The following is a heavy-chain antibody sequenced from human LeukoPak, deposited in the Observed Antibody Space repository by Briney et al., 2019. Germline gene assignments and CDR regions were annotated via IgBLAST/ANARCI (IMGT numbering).Heavy chain of an antibody. Sequence: GESLKISLKSSGYNFPSYWIGWVRQMPGKGLEWMGIIYPGDSDTRYSPSFQGQVPISADKSISTAYLQWSSLKASDTAMYYCARHAWELRTNWFAPWAQGTLVTVSS. CDR3: ARHAWELRTNWFAP. CDR2: IYPGDSDT. J-gene: IGHJ5*02. V-gene: IGHV5-51*01. D-gene: IGHD1-26*01. CDR1: GYNFPSYW.